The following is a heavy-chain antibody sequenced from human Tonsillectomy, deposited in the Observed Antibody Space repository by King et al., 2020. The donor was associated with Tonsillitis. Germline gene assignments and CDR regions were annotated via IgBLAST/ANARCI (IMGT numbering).Heavy chain of an antibody. Sequence: VQLVESGGGLVKPGGSLRLSCAASGFTFSSYSMNWVRQAPGKGLEWVSSISSSSSYIYYADSVKGRFTISRDNAKNSLYLQMNSLRAEDTAVYYCARASGSSGWYSYYYYGMDVWGQGTTVTVSS. D-gene: IGHD6-19*01. J-gene: IGHJ6*02. CDR3: ARASGSSGWYSYYYYGMDV. CDR2: ISSSSSYI. V-gene: IGHV3-21*01. CDR1: GFTFSSYS.